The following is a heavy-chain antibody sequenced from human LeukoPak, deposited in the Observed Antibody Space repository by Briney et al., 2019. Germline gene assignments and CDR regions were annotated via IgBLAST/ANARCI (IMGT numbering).Heavy chain of an antibody. CDR1: GGSISSSSYY. D-gene: IGHD3-3*01. Sequence: SETLSLTCTVSGGSISSSSYYWGWIRQPPGNGLEWIGCIYYSGSTYYNPSLKSRVTISVDTSKSQFSLRLTSVTAADTAVYYCARHVRFLEWLSSYYFDYWGQGTLVTVSS. J-gene: IGHJ4*02. CDR3: ARHVRFLEWLSSYYFDY. V-gene: IGHV4-39*01. CDR2: IYYSGST.